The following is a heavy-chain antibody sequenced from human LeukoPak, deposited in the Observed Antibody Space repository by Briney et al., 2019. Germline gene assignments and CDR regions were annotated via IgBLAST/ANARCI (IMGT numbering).Heavy chain of an antibody. D-gene: IGHD6-19*01. CDR3: ARGSVAGHNYYYYYYMDV. CDR1: GYTFTSYG. CDR2: ISAYNGNT. Sequence: ASVKVSCKASGYTFTSYGISWVRQAPGQGLEWMGWISAYNGNTNYAQKLQGRVTMTTDTSTSTAYIELRSLRSDDTAVYYCARGSVAGHNYYYYYYMDVWGKGTTVTVSS. V-gene: IGHV1-18*01. J-gene: IGHJ6*03.